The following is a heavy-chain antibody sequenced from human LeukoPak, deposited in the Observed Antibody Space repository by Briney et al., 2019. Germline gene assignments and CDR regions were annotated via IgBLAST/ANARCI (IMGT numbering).Heavy chain of an antibody. J-gene: IGHJ3*02. CDR3: ARAEVPAAIKSGAFDI. D-gene: IGHD2-2*01. CDR1: GFTFSSYG. CDR2: IWYDGSNK. V-gene: IGHV3-33*01. Sequence: GGSLRLSCAASGFTFSSYGMHWVRQAPGKGLEWVAVIWYDGSNKYYADSVKGRFTISRDNSKNTLYLQMNSLRAEDTAVYYCARAEVPAAIKSGAFDIWGQGTMVTVSS.